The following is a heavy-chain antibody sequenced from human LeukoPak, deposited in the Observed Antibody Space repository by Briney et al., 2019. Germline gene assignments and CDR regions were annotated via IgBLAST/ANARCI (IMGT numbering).Heavy chain of an antibody. J-gene: IGHJ4*02. Sequence: PGESLRLSCAASGFTFSSYSMNWVRQAPGEGLEWVSSTSGTSTYIYYADSVKGRFTVSRDNAKNSLYLQMNSLRAEDTAVYYCARGPSVPRLTDRFDYWGQGTLVTVSS. CDR3: ARGPSVPRLTDRFDY. CDR2: TSGTSTYI. D-gene: IGHD4-11*01. V-gene: IGHV3-21*01. CDR1: GFTFSSYS.